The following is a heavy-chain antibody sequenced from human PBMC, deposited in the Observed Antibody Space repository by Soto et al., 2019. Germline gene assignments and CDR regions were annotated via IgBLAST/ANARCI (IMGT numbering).Heavy chain of an antibody. CDR2: ISWNSVTI. Sequence: GGSLRLSCAASGFNFDDHAMHWVRQTPGKGLEWVSGISWNSVTINYADSIKGRFTISRDNAKRTLYLQMNSLRPADTAMYFCVRSSGSQPRAGWFDPWGQGT. V-gene: IGHV3-9*01. D-gene: IGHD1-26*01. CDR1: GFNFDDHA. CDR3: VRSSGSQPRAGWFDP. J-gene: IGHJ5*02.